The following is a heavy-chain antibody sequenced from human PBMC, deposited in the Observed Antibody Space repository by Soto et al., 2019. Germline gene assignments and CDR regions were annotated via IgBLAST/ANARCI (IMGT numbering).Heavy chain of an antibody. D-gene: IGHD3-22*01. CDR3: VRDGLDYYDTERMYFDN. V-gene: IGHV3-21*01. CDR1: GFNFITYS. J-gene: IGHJ4*02. Sequence: EVQLVASGGGPVRPGGSLKLSCAASGFNFITYSLSWLRQAPGKGLEWVASISSSAVYIDYADSVKGRFTISRDNANNSLYLQMNSLRAEDTATYHCVRDGLDYYDTERMYFDNWGQGTLVTVSS. CDR2: ISSSAVYI.